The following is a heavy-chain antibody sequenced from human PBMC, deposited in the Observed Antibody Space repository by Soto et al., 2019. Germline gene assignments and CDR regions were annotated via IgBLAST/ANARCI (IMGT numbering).Heavy chain of an antibody. J-gene: IGHJ4*02. CDR1: GDSVSSNSAA. CDR2: TYYRSKWYN. V-gene: IGHV6-1*01. CDR3: ARVASPPWSFWSGSYFAY. Sequence: PSQTLSLTCAISGDSVSSNSAAWNWIRQSPSRGLEWLGRTYYRSKWYNDYAVSVKSRITINPDTSKNQFSLQLNSVTPEDTAVYYCARVASPPWSFWSGSYFAYWGQGTLVTVSS. D-gene: IGHD3-3*01.